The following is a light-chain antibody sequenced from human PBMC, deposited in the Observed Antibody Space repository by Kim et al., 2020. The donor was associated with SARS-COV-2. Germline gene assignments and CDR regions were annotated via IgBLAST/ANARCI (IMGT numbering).Light chain of an antibody. CDR1: KLGDKY. CDR3: QAWDSSTVV. Sequence: SPGQPAILPCSGDKLGDKYACWYQQKPGQSPVLVISEDTKRPSGIPERFSGSNSGNTATLTISGTQAMDEADYYCQAWDSSTVVFGGGTQLTVL. V-gene: IGLV3-1*01. J-gene: IGLJ3*02. CDR2: EDT.